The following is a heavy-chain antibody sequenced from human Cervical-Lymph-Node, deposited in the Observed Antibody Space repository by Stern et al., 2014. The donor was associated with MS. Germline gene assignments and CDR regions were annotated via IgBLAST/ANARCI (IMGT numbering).Heavy chain of an antibody. D-gene: IGHD3-10*01. Sequence: QVQLVQSGAEVKKPGASVKVSCKASGYTFTIYYIHWVRQAPGQGLEWMGMINPSGGATKYAQKFQGRVTMTRDTSTSTVYMDLSSLRSEDTAVYYCARSGTQELIDYWGQGTLVAVSS. CDR1: GYTFTIYY. V-gene: IGHV1-46*01. CDR3: ARSGTQELIDY. CDR2: INPSGGAT. J-gene: IGHJ4*02.